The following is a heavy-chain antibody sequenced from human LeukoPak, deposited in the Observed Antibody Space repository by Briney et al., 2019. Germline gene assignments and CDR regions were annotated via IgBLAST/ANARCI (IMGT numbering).Heavy chain of an antibody. CDR1: GFTVISNL. Sequence: GGSLTLSCAASGFTVISNLMTWVRQSPGRGLEWLSSIYSGGATYYADSVKGRFTVSRDHSNNSVSLQMTNLRVEDTAIYYCARGAYRISWPGIDYWGQGTLVTVSS. CDR2: IYSGGAT. D-gene: IGHD3-16*02. V-gene: IGHV3-53*01. J-gene: IGHJ4*02. CDR3: ARGAYRISWPGIDY.